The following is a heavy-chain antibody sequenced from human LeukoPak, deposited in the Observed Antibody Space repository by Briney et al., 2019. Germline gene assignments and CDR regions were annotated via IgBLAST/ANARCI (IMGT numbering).Heavy chain of an antibody. CDR2: ISYAGDNK. D-gene: IGHD5-24*01. CDR1: GFPFDSFG. CDR3: AKGAGYNFYYMDV. Sequence: SGGSLRLSCAASGFPFDSFGMHWVRQAPGKGLEWLSLISYAGDNKYEADSVKGRFTISRDNSKNTLFLQMDSLQPDDTAMYFCAKGAGYNFYYMDVWGKGTMVSVSS. V-gene: IGHV3-30*18. J-gene: IGHJ6*03.